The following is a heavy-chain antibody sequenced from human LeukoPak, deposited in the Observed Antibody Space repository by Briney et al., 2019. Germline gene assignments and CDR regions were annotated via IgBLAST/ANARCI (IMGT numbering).Heavy chain of an antibody. CDR1: GFTFSDYY. Sequence: LRLSCAVSGFTFSDYYVSWIRQHPGKGLEWIGYIYYSGSTYYNPSLKSRVTISVDTSKNQFSLKLSSVTAADTAVYYCARATYSYGMDVWGQGTTVTVSS. D-gene: IGHD2-21*01. J-gene: IGHJ6*02. CDR2: IYYSGST. CDR3: ARATYSYGMDV. V-gene: IGHV4-31*02.